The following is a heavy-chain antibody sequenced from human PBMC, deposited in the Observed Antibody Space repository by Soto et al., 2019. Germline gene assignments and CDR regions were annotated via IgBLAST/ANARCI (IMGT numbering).Heavy chain of an antibody. D-gene: IGHD3-3*01. CDR3: ARDYDFWSGYPQPFGY. J-gene: IGHJ4*02. CDR1: GGSLRPNY. V-gene: IGHV4-59*12. Sequence: PSETLSQTCTVSGGSLRPNYWSWIRQPPGKGLEWIGYIYYGGTTTNNPSLNSRVAISIDTSKNQFSLTLSSVTAADTAVYYCARDYDFWSGYPQPFGYWGQGTLVTVSS. CDR2: IYYGGTT.